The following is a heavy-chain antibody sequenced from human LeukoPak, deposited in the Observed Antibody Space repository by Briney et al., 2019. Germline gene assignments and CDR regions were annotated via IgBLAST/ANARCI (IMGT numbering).Heavy chain of an antibody. CDR2: IIPIFGTA. J-gene: IGHJ4*02. Sequence: SVKVSCKASGDTFSSYAISWVRQAPGQGLEWMGGIIPIFGTANYAQKFQGRVTITADESTSTAYMELSSLRSEDTAVYYCARYAVLAGHFDYWGQGTLVTVSS. CDR1: GDTFSSYA. D-gene: IGHD4/OR15-4a*01. V-gene: IGHV1-69*01. CDR3: ARYAVLAGHFDY.